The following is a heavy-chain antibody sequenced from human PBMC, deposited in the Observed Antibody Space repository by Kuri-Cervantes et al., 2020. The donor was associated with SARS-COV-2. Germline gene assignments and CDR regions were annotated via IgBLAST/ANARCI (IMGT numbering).Heavy chain of an antibody. J-gene: IGHJ6*03. Sequence: GGSLRLSCAASGFSFSSYGMSWVRQAPGKGLEWVAVISYDGSNKYYADSVKGRFTISRDNSKNTLYLQMNSLRAEDTAVYYCARDKGRLLYYYYYYYMDVWGKGTTVTVSS. D-gene: IGHD3-3*01. CDR2: ISYDGSNK. CDR3: ARDKGRLLYYYYYYYMDV. V-gene: IGHV3-30*03. CDR1: GFSFSSYG.